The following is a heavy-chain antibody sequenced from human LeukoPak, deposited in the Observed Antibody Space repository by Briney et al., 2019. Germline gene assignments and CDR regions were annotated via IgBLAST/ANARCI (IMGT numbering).Heavy chain of an antibody. CDR1: GFNFASYA. J-gene: IGHJ4*02. D-gene: IGHD6-25*01. CDR2: ISGSDATS. Sequence: GGSLRLSCKVSGFNFASYAMNWVRQAPGKGLEWVSGISGSDATSCYRDSVKGRFTISRDNSKDTLYPHIKSLRAEDTAVYYCAKDAHGGKYFDYWGQGTLVTVSS. V-gene: IGHV3-23*01. CDR3: AKDAHGGKYFDY.